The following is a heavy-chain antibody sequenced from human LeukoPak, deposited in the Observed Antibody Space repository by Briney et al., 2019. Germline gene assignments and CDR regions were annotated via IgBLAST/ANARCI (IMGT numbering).Heavy chain of an antibody. CDR3: ARSHPLSDVPHDY. Sequence: ASVKVSCKASGYTFTSYDINWVRQATGQGLEWVGWMNPNSGNTGYAQKFQGRVTMTRNTSISTAYMELSSLRSEDTAVYYCARSHPLSDVPHDYWGQGTLVTVSS. CDR2: MNPNSGNT. CDR1: GYTFTSYD. J-gene: IGHJ4*02. V-gene: IGHV1-8*01. D-gene: IGHD2-2*01.